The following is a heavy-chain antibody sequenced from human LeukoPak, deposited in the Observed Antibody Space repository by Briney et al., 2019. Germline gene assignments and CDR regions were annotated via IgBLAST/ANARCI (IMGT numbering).Heavy chain of an antibody. CDR1: GGSFSGYY. Sequence: LSLTCAVYGGSFSGYYWSWIRQAPGKGLEWVSYISSSGSTIYYADSVKGRFTISRDNAKNSLYLQMNSLRAEDTAVYYCARDHHYYDSSGYSEYYFDYWGQGTLVTVSS. CDR2: ISSSGSTI. J-gene: IGHJ4*02. CDR3: ARDHHYYDSSGYSEYYFDY. V-gene: IGHV3-11*04. D-gene: IGHD3-22*01.